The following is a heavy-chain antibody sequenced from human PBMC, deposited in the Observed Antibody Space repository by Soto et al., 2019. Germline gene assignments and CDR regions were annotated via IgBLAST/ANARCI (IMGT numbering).Heavy chain of an antibody. J-gene: IGHJ5*02. CDR3: ARGPLAAADWFDP. CDR2: INAGNGNT. Sequence: ASVKVSCTASGYTFITYAMHWVRLAPGQRLEWMGWINAGNGNTKYSQRFQGRVTFTRDTSASTAYMELSSLTSEDTAVYYCARGPLAAADWFDPWGQGTLVTVSS. D-gene: IGHD6-13*01. CDR1: GYTFITYA. V-gene: IGHV1-3*01.